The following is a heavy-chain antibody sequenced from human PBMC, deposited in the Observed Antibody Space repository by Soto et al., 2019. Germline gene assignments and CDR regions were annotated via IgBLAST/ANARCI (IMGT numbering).Heavy chain of an antibody. CDR3: ARDSTWNLKYFHH. CDR2: ISSSGSTM. V-gene: IGHV3-11*01. CDR1: GFSFSTYY. Sequence: QVQLVVSGGGLVKPGGSLRLSCEASGFSFSTYYMTWIRQAPGKGLEWVSYISSSGSTMYYADSVTGRFTISRDNTKNSLYLQMNSLSVEDTAVYYCARDSTWNLKYFHHWGQGTLVTVSS. D-gene: IGHD1-1*01. J-gene: IGHJ1*01.